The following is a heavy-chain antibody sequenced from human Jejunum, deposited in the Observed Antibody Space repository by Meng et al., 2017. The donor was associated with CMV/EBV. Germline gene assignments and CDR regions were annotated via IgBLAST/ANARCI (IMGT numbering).Heavy chain of an antibody. Sequence: AASRDTLINYPMHWVRQAPGKGLEWVASLSNDGSTKYLADSVRGQFSMSRDISKNTVYLHMNNLRGEDTAVYYCAREKRFTNYFDSWGRGMLVTVSS. CDR2: LSNDGSTK. V-gene: IGHV3-30-3*01. J-gene: IGHJ4*02. CDR3: AREKRFTNYFDS. CDR1: RDTLINYP.